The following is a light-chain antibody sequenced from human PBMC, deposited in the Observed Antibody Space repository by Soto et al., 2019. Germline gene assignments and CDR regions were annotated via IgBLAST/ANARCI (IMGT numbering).Light chain of an antibody. Sequence: QSALTQPASVSGSPGQSITISCTGTSSDVGAYNYVSWYQQYPGRAPKVIIFEVRKRPSGVSTRFSGSKSGDTASLTISGLQAEDEADYYCSSYRSSTTFVFGTGTKVTV. CDR3: SSYRSSTTFV. CDR1: SSDVGAYNY. V-gene: IGLV2-14*01. J-gene: IGLJ1*01. CDR2: EVR.